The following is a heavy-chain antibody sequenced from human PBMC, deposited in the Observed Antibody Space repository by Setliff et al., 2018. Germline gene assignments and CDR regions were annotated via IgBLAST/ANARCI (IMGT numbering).Heavy chain of an antibody. CDR2: IDYSGST. D-gene: IGHD3-3*01. CDR3: ARRETYYNFWSGYYAY. CDR1: GGSISSSSYY. J-gene: IGHJ4*02. V-gene: IGHV4-39*07. Sequence: PSETLSLTCTVSGGSISSSSYYWGWIRQPPGKGLEWIGSIDYSGSTYYNPSLKSRVTISVDTSKNQFSLKLSSVTAADTAVYYCARRETYYNFWSGYYAYWGQGTLVTVSS.